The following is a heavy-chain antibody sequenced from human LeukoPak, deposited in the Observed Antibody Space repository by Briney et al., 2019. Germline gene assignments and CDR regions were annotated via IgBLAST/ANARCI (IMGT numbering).Heavy chain of an antibody. J-gene: IGHJ3*02. Sequence: GGSLRLSCAASGFTFSSYGMHWVRQAPGKGLEWMAFIRYDGSNKYYADSVKGRFTISRDNSKNTLYLQMNSLRAEDTAVYYCAKVYGVATTRGDAFDIWGQGTMVTVSS. CDR3: AKVYGVATTRGDAFDI. CDR1: GFTFSSYG. D-gene: IGHD5-12*01. CDR2: IRYDGSNK. V-gene: IGHV3-30*02.